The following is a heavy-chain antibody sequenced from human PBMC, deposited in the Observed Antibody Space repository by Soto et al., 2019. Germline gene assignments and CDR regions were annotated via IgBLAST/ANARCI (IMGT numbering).Heavy chain of an antibody. V-gene: IGHV4-30-4*01. D-gene: IGHD2-2*02. CDR1: GGSISSGDYY. J-gene: IGHJ6*02. CDR2: IYYSGST. Sequence: QVQLQESGPGLVKPSQTLSLTCTVSGGSISSGDYYWSWIRQPPGKGLEWIGYIYYSGSTYYNPSLRGRVTISVDTSKNQFSLKLSSVTAADTAVYYCARDPGCSSTSCYTSFDYYYYGMDVWGQGTTVTVSS. CDR3: ARDPGCSSTSCYTSFDYYYYGMDV.